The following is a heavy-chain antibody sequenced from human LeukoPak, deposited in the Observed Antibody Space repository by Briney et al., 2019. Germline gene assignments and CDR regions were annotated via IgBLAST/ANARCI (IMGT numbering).Heavy chain of an antibody. D-gene: IGHD3-22*01. V-gene: IGHV3-7*01. CDR2: IKQDGSEK. J-gene: IGHJ4*02. CDR1: GFTFSSYW. Sequence: HPGGSLRLSCAASGFTFSSYWMSWVRQAPGKGLEWVANIKQDGSEKYYVDSVKGRFTISRDNAKNSLYLQMNRLRAEDTAAYYCARWFTYYYDSSGYFFDYWGQGTLVTVSS. CDR3: ARWFTYYYDSSGYFFDY.